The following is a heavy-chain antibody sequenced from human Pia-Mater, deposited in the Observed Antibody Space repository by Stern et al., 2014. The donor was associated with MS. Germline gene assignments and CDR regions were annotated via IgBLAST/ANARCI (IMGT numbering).Heavy chain of an antibody. V-gene: IGHV3-30*18. J-gene: IGHJ4*02. CDR2: ISYDGSNK. CDR3: AKDRQTGTTLLESDY. Sequence: VQLLQSGGGVVQPGRSLGLSCAGSGFTFSRYGMHWVRTAQGQGLEWEAVISYDGSNKYYADSVNGRFTISRNKSKNTLYLQMNSLRAEDTAVYYCAKDRQTGTTLLESDYWGQGTLVTVSS. D-gene: IGHD1-7*01. CDR1: GFTFSRYG.